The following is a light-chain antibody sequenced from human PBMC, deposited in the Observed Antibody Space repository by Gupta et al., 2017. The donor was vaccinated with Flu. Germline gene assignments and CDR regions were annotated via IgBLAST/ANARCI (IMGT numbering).Light chain of an antibody. CDR1: QSVLYSSNNENY. CDR3: QQYYTTPYS. CDR2: WAS. J-gene: IGKJ2*03. Sequence: DIVMTQSPDSLAVSLGERAPINCKSSQSVLYSSNNENYLAWYQQKSGQPPKLLVYWASTRESGVPDRFSGSGSGTDFTLTISSLQAEDVAVYYCQQYYTTPYSFGQGTKLEIK. V-gene: IGKV4-1*01.